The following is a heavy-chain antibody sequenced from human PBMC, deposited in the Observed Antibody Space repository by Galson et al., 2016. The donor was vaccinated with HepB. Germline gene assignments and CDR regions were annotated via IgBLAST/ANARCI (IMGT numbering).Heavy chain of an antibody. CDR3: TRDVYSSGWYGGDY. Sequence: SVKVSCKASGYTFTSYAFSWVRQAPGQGLEWMGGITPVSGTTNYAQKFQGRVTIIADAPTHTVHMELSGLRSEDTAVYYCTRDVYSSGWYGGDYWGQGTLVTVSS. CDR1: GYTFTSYA. J-gene: IGHJ4*02. V-gene: IGHV1-69*13. CDR2: ITPVSGTT. D-gene: IGHD6-19*01.